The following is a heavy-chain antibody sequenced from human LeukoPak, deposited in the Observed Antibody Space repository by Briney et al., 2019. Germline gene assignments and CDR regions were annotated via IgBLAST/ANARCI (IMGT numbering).Heavy chain of an antibody. CDR3: ARAVSGRFDY. J-gene: IGHJ4*02. V-gene: IGHV4-59*08. CDR2: AYYSGHT. Sequence: SETLSLTCTVSGGSISDNYWSWIRQPPGKGLEWIGYAYYSGHTNYNSSLKSRVTMSLDTSKSQFSLRLGSVTAADTAIYYCARAVSGRFDYWGQGTLVTVSS. CDR1: GGSISDNY. D-gene: IGHD6-19*01.